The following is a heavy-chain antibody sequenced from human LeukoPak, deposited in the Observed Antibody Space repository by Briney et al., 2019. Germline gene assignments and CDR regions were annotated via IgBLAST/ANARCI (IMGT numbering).Heavy chain of an antibody. J-gene: IGHJ5*02. Sequence: SETLSLTCTVSGGSISSYYWSWLRQPPGKGLEWIGYIYYSGSTNYNPSLKSRVTISVDTSKNQFSLKLSSVTAADTAVYYCARHTGYNWFDPWGQGTLVTVSS. CDR2: IYYSGST. CDR1: GGSISSYY. CDR3: ARHTGYNWFDP. V-gene: IGHV4-59*08. D-gene: IGHD4-17*01.